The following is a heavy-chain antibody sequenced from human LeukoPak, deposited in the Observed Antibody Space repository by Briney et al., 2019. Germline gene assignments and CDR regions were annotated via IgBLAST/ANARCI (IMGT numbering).Heavy chain of an antibody. CDR3: ARETQQLVGYYFDY. D-gene: IGHD6-13*01. J-gene: IGHJ4*02. Sequence: PGGSLRLSCAASGFTFSSYAMHWVRQAPGKGLEWVAVITYDGSNKYYADSGKGRFTISRDNSKNTLYLQMNSLRAEDTAVYYCARETQQLVGYYFDYWGQGTLVTVSS. CDR2: ITYDGSNK. V-gene: IGHV3-30*04. CDR1: GFTFSSYA.